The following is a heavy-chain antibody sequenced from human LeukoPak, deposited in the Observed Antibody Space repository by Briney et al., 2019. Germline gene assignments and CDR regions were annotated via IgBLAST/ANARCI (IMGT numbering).Heavy chain of an antibody. D-gene: IGHD6-13*01. CDR1: GGSFSGYY. V-gene: IGHV4-34*01. Sequence: SETLFLTCSVYGGSFSGYYWSWIRQPPGKGLEWTGEINHSGGTNYNPPLKSRVTISVDTSKNQFSLKLSSVTAADTAVYYCPRGIRYSSSWYTYKWFDPWAQGTLVTVSS. CDR2: INHSGGT. CDR3: PRGIRYSSSWYTYKWFDP. J-gene: IGHJ5*02.